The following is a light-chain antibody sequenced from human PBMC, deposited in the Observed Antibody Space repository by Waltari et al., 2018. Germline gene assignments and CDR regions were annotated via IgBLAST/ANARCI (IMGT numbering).Light chain of an antibody. CDR3: QQYNNWPGT. J-gene: IGKJ1*01. Sequence: ELVMTQSPATLSVSPGEGATLSCRASQSVRSNLAGYQQKPGQAPRLPIYGASTMATGIPARFDGGGSGTEFTLTISSLQSEDFATYYCQQYNNWPGTFGQGTKVEIK. V-gene: IGKV3-15*01. CDR1: QSVRSN. CDR2: GAS.